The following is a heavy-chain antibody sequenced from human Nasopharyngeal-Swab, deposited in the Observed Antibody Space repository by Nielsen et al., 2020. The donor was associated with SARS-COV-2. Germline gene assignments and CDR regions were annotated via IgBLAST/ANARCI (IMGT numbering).Heavy chain of an antibody. Sequence: ASVNVSCKASGYTFTCYYMHWVRQAPGQGLEWMGRINPNSGGTNYAQKFQGRVTMTRDTSISTAYMELSRLRSDDTAVYYCARVLYSSGGWFDPWGQGTLVTVSS. CDR3: ARVLYSSGGWFDP. J-gene: IGHJ5*02. D-gene: IGHD6-19*01. CDR1: GYTFTCYY. V-gene: IGHV1-2*06. CDR2: INPNSGGT.